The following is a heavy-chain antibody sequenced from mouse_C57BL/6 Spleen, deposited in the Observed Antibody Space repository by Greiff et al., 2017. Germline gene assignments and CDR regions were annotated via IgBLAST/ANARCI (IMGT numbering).Heavy chain of an antibody. V-gene: IGHV5-4*01. Sequence: EVQLVESGGGLVKPGGSLKLSCAASGFTFSSYAMSWVRQTPEKRLEWVATISDGGSYTYYPDNVKGRFPVTRDNAKNNLYRQMSHLKSEDTAKDYCARDHYYYGSNWYFDVWGTGTTVTVSS. CDR2: ISDGGSYT. CDR3: ARDHYYYGSNWYFDV. D-gene: IGHD1-1*01. J-gene: IGHJ1*03. CDR1: GFTFSSYA.